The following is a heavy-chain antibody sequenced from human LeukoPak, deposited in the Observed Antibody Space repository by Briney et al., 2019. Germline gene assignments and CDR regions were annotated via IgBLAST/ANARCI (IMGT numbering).Heavy chain of an antibody. CDR2: IYPGDFDT. CDR1: GYRFTSYW. J-gene: IGHJ3*02. V-gene: IGHV5-51*01. D-gene: IGHD6-13*01. CDR3: ARPRGAWYNAFDI. Sequence: PGESLQISCQGSGYRFTSYWIGWVRQMPGKGLEWMGIIYPGDFDTRYSPSFEGQVTISADKSISTAYLQWTSLKASDSAMYYCARPRGAWYNAFDIWGQGTMVTVSS.